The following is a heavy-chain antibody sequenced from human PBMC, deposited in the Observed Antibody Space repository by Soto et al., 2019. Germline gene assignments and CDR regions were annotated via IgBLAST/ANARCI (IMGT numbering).Heavy chain of an antibody. CDR1: GFAFSSYA. D-gene: IGHD2-2*01. Sequence: EVQLLESGGGLVQPGGSLRLSCTASGFAFSSYAMHWVRQAPGKGLEWVSEIVDTGGRTFYADSVKGRFTISRDNAKNTLYLEMNSLRAEDTAIYYCAPVPAASSYYNTDVWGQGTTVTVSS. CDR3: APVPAASSYYNTDV. V-gene: IGHV3-23*01. CDR2: IVDTGGRT. J-gene: IGHJ6*02.